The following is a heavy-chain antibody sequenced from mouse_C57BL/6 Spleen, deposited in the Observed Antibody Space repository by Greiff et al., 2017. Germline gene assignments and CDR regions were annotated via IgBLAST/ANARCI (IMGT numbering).Heavy chain of an antibody. V-gene: IGHV1-82*01. CDR3: ARLGSNDYFDY. J-gene: IGHJ2*01. CDR2: IYPGDGDT. Sequence: QVQLQQSGPELVKPGASVKISCKASGYAFSSSWMNWVKQRPGKGLEWIGRIYPGDGDTNYNGKFKGKATLTADKSSSTADMQLSSLTSEDSAVYFCARLGSNDYFDYWGQGTTLTVSS. CDR1: GYAFSSSW. D-gene: IGHD1-1*01.